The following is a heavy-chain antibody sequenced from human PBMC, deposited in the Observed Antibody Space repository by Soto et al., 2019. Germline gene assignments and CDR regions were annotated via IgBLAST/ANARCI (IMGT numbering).Heavy chain of an antibody. CDR2: ISWNDDK. D-gene: IGHD3-16*01. J-gene: IGHJ4*02. CDR1: GFSLRTTGVG. CDR3: AHTWGLPFDY. Sequence: QITLKESGPTLVKPTQTLTLTCTYSGFSLRTTGVGVGWIRQPPGKALEWLGIISWNDDKRYSPSLKSRFTLTSDISKSQVVLTMTNMDPVDTAAYYCAHTWGLPFDYWGEGTLVIVSS. V-gene: IGHV2-5*01.